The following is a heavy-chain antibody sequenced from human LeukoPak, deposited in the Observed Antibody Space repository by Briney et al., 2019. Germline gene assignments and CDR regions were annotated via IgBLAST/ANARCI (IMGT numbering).Heavy chain of an antibody. V-gene: IGHV4-39*01. CDR1: GGSISSSSYY. Sequence: SETLSLTCTVSGGSISSSSYYWGWIRQPPGEGLEWIGSIYYSGSTYYNPSLKSRVTISVDTSKNQFSLKLSSVTAADTAVYYCARRGIAAARTFDYWGQGTLVTVPS. J-gene: IGHJ4*02. CDR2: IYYSGST. CDR3: ARRGIAAARTFDY. D-gene: IGHD6-13*01.